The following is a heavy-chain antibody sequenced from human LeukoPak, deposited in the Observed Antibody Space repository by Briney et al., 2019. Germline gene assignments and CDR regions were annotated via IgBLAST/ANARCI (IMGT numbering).Heavy chain of an antibody. Sequence: ASVKVSCKASGYTFTGYYVHWVRQAPGQGLEWMGWINPNSGGTNYAQKFQGRVTMTRDTSISTAYMELSRLRSDDTAVYYCARDSSGYFSRDVLFDYWGQGTLVTVSS. CDR1: GYTFTGYY. D-gene: IGHD3-22*01. CDR2: INPNSGGT. CDR3: ARDSSGYFSRDVLFDY. V-gene: IGHV1-2*02. J-gene: IGHJ4*02.